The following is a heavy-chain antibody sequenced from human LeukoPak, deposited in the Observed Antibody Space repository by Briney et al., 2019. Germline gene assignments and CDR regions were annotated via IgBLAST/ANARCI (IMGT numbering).Heavy chain of an antibody. J-gene: IGHJ5*02. V-gene: IGHV4-34*01. D-gene: IGHD4-17*01. CDR1: GGSFSVDY. CDR3: ARDYGDKLDP. Sequence: SGTLSLTCAVYGGSFSVDYWGWSREPPGEGRWWSWEINHSVSANYNPSIKSRVTISVDPSKHQFSLKLRSVPAADTAVYYCARDYGDKLDPWGQGTLVTVSS. CDR2: INHSVSA.